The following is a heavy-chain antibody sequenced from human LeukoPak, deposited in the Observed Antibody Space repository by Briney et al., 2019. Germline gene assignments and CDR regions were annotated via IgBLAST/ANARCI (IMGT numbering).Heavy chain of an antibody. D-gene: IGHD1-7*01. V-gene: IGHV3-30-3*01. J-gene: IGHJ4*02. CDR1: GFTFSSYA. CDR3: ARRRITGTGGFDY. CDR2: ISYDGGNK. Sequence: GGSLRLSCAASGFTFSSYAMHWVRQAPGKGLEWVAVISYDGGNKYYADSVKGRFTISRDNSKNTLYLQMNSLRAEDTAVYYCARRRITGTGGFDYWGQGTLVTVSS.